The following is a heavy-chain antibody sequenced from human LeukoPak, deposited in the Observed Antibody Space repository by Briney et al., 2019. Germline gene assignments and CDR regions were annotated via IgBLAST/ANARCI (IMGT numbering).Heavy chain of an antibody. CDR1: GGSFSGYY. CDR3: ARRPLGGGLDY. Sequence: SETLSLTCAVYGGSFSGYYWSWIRQPPGKGLEWIGEISHSGSTNYNPSLKSRVTISVDTSKNQFSLKLSSVTAADTAVYYCARRPLGGGLDYWGQGTLVTVSP. CDR2: ISHSGST. J-gene: IGHJ4*02. D-gene: IGHD3-16*01. V-gene: IGHV4-34*01.